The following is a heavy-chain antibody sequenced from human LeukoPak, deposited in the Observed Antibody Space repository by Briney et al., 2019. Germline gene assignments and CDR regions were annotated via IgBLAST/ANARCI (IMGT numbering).Heavy chain of an antibody. V-gene: IGHV1-69*05. Sequence: GASVKVSCKASGGTFSSYAIRWVREAPGQGLEWMGRIIPIFGTANYAQKFQGRVTITTDESTSTAYMELSSLRSEDTAVYYCARGTYGDYDYWGQGTLVTVSS. D-gene: IGHD4-17*01. J-gene: IGHJ4*02. CDR3: ARGTYGDYDY. CDR2: IIPIFGTA. CDR1: GGTFSSYA.